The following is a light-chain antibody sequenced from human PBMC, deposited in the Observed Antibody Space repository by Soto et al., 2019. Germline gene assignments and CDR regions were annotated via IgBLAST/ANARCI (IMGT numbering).Light chain of an antibody. J-gene: IGKJ1*01. CDR2: GAS. Sequence: EIVLTQSPGTLSLSPGERATLSCRASQSVSSSYLAWYQQKPGQAPRLLIYGASSRATGITARFSGSGSGTDFTLTISRLEPEDFAVYYCQQYGSSPGAFGQGTKVEIK. V-gene: IGKV3-20*01. CDR1: QSVSSSY. CDR3: QQYGSSPGA.